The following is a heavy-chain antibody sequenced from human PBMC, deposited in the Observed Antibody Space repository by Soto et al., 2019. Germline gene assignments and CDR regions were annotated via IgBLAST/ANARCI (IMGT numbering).Heavy chain of an antibody. V-gene: IGHV4-31*03. Sequence: SETLSLTCTVSGGSISSGGYYWSWIRQHPGKGLEWIGYIYYSGSTYYNPSLKSRVNISVDTSKNQFSLKLSSVTAADTAVYYCARDSPSYYGSGISPTTDYGMDVWGQGTTVTVSS. CDR3: ARDSPSYYGSGISPTTDYGMDV. J-gene: IGHJ6*02. D-gene: IGHD3-10*01. CDR2: IYYSGST. CDR1: GGSISSGGYY.